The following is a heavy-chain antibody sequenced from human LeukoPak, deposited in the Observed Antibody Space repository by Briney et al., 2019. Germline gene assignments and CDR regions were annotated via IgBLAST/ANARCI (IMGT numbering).Heavy chain of an antibody. D-gene: IGHD5-24*01. J-gene: IGHJ6*03. V-gene: IGHV3-30*02. Sequence: GGSLRLSCAASGFTFTSYGMHWVRQAPGKGLEWVAFIRYDGTNKYYADSVKGRFTISRDNAKNSLYLQMNSLRAEDTAVYYCAKDRGRWLQLNYYYYMDVWGKGTTVTVSS. CDR3: AKDRGRWLQLNYYYYMDV. CDR2: IRYDGTNK. CDR1: GFTFTSYG.